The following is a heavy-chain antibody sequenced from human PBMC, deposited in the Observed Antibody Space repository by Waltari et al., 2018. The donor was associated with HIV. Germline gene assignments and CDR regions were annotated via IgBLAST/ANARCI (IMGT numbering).Heavy chain of an antibody. J-gene: IGHJ4*02. CDR2: INHSGST. CDR3: ARGDDSSGYCDY. V-gene: IGHV4-34*01. Sequence: QVQLQQWGAGLLKPSETLSLTCAVSGGSFSGYYWSWIRQPPGKGLEWIGEINHSGSTNYNPSLKSRVTISVDTSKNQFSLKLSSVTAADTAVYYCARGDDSSGYCDYWGQGTLVTVSS. CDR1: GGSFSGYY. D-gene: IGHD3-22*01.